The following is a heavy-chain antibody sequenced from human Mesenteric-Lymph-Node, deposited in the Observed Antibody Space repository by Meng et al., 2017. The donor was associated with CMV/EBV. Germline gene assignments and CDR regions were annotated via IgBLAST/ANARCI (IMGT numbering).Heavy chain of an antibody. Sequence: GESLKISCAASGFTFSSYSMNWVRQAPGKGLEWVSSISSSSSYIYYADSVKGRFTISRDNAKNSLYLQMNSLRAEDTAVYYYARDEVLWFGELYFDYWGQGTLVTVSS. D-gene: IGHD3-10*01. CDR1: GFTFSSYS. CDR2: ISSSSSYI. V-gene: IGHV3-21*01. J-gene: IGHJ4*02. CDR3: ARDEVLWFGELYFDY.